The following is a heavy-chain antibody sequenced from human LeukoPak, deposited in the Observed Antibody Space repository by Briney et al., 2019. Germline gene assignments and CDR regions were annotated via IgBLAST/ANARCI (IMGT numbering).Heavy chain of an antibody. Sequence: PGGSLRLSCAASGFTFSSYSMSWVRQAPGKGLEWVANIKQDGSEKYYVDSVKGRFTISRDNAKKSLYLQMNSLRADDTAVYYCARGASVVAGNDNAFDIWGQGTMVTVSS. CDR3: ARGASVVAGNDNAFDI. CDR1: GFTFSSYS. V-gene: IGHV3-7*01. CDR2: IKQDGSEK. D-gene: IGHD6-19*01. J-gene: IGHJ3*02.